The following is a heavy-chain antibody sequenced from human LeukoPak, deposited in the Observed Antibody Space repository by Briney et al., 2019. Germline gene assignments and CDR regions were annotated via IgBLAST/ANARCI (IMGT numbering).Heavy chain of an antibody. CDR1: GGSISSYY. CDR3: ARDFSGITMVRGVILPFDY. J-gene: IGHJ4*02. Sequence: SESLSLTCTVSGGSISSYYWSWIRQPAGKGLEWIGRIYTSGGTNYNPSLKSRVTMSVDTSKNQFSLKLSSVTAADTAVYYCARDFSGITMVRGVILPFDYWGQGTLVTVSS. V-gene: IGHV4-4*07. CDR2: IYTSGGT. D-gene: IGHD3-10*01.